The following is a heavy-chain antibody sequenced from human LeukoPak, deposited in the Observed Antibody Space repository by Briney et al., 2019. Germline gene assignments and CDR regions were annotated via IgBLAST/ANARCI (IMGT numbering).Heavy chain of an antibody. CDR3: AKDLAMGFPYGDIDY. V-gene: IGHV3-30*18. CDR2: ISYDGSNK. CDR1: GFTFSSYG. Sequence: GGSLRLSCAASGFTFSSYGMHWVRQAPGKGLEWVAVISYDGSNKYYADSVKGRFTISRDNSKNTLYLQMNSLRAEDTAVYYCAKDLAMGFPYGDIDYWGQATLVTVSS. D-gene: IGHD4-17*01. J-gene: IGHJ4*02.